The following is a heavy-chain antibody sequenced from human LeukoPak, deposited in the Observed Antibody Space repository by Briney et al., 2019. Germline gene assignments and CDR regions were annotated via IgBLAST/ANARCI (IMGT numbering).Heavy chain of an antibody. CDR3: AKLQIVGATKDYFDY. CDR1: GFTFSSYA. J-gene: IGHJ4*02. Sequence: PGGSLRLSCAASGFTFSSYAMHWVRQAPGKGLEWVAVISYDGSNKYYADSVKGRFTISRDNSKNTLYLQMNSLRAEDTAVYYCAKLQIVGATKDYFDYWGQGTLVTVSS. D-gene: IGHD1-26*01. CDR2: ISYDGSNK. V-gene: IGHV3-30*04.